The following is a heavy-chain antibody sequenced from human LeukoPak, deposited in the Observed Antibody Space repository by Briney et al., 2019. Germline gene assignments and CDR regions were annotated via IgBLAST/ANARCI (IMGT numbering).Heavy chain of an antibody. CDR3: ARDFASSSDY. Sequence: TGGSLRLSCAASGFTFSSYWMHWVRQAPGKGLVWVSRISSDGSTTSYADSVKGRFTISRDNAKNTLYLQMNSLRGEDMAVYYCARDFASSSDYWGQGTLVTVPS. CDR2: ISSDGSTT. J-gene: IGHJ4*02. V-gene: IGHV3-74*01. CDR1: GFTFSSYW. D-gene: IGHD2-2*01.